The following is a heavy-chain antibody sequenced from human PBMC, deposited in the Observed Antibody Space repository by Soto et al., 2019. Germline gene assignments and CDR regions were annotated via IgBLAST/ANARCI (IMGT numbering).Heavy chain of an antibody. D-gene: IGHD5-12*01. CDR1: GGSVSGGSYY. V-gene: IGHV4-61*01. J-gene: IGHJ5*02. CDR3: AREDGSDYDGGASWFDP. Sequence: TSETLSFTCSVSGGSVSGGSYYWGWIRQPPGKGLEWIGYIYYSGSTNYNPSLKSRVTISLDTSKNQFSLKLSSVTAADTAVYYCAREDGSDYDGGASWFDPWGQGTLVTVSS. CDR2: IYYSGST.